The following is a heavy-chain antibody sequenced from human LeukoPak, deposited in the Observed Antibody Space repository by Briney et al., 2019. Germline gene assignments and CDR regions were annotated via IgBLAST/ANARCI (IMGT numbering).Heavy chain of an antibody. J-gene: IGHJ5*02. D-gene: IGHD6-13*01. CDR2: INHSGST. Sequence: SETLSLTCAVYGGSFSGYYWSWIRQPPGKGLEWIGEINHSGSTNYNPSLKSRVTISVDTSKNQFSLKLSSVTAADTAVYYCARGLPSVAAAGTGQWLRTNWFDPWGQGTLVTVSS. CDR1: GGSFSGYY. CDR3: ARGLPSVAAAGTGQWLRTNWFDP. V-gene: IGHV4-34*01.